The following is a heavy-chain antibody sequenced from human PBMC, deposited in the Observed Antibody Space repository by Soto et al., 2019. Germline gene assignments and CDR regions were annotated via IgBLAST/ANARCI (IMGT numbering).Heavy chain of an antibody. CDR2: ISYDGSNK. D-gene: IGHD2-2*01. Sequence: PGGSLRLSCAASGFTFSSYAMHWVRQAPGKGLEWVAVISYDGSNKYYADSVKGRFTISRDNSKNTLYLQMNSLRAEDTAVYYCARESGGYCSSTSCYLRGDAFDIWGQGTMVTV. CDR1: GFTFSSYA. J-gene: IGHJ3*02. CDR3: ARESGGYCSSTSCYLRGDAFDI. V-gene: IGHV3-30-3*01.